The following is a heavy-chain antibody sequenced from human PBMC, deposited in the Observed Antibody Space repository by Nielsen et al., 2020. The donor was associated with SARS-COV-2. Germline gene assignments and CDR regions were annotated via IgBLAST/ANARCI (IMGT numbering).Heavy chain of an antibody. CDR2: ISYDGSTI. Sequence: GESLKISCATSGFTFNTYAMHWVRQAPGKGLEWVAIISYDGSTIYNADSVKDRFTISRDNSKNTLYLQMNSLRVADTAVYYCARESDDYRSSDIDCWGQGTLVTVSS. D-gene: IGHD6-13*01. CDR3: ARESDDYRSSDIDC. V-gene: IGHV3-30*04. CDR1: GFTFNTYA. J-gene: IGHJ4*02.